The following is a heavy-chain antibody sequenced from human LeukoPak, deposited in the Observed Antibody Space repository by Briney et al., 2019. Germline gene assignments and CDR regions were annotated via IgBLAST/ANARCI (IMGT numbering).Heavy chain of an antibody. V-gene: IGHV3-23*01. CDR1: GFTFSRNA. CDR3: AKLNGYSIYDSFDY. Sequence: GGSLRLSCAASGFTFSRNAMSWVRQGPGKGLEWVSGLSDGGASTDYADSVKGRFTISSDNSKDTLYLQMNSLRADDTAVYYCAKLNGYSIYDSFDYWGQGTLVTVSS. J-gene: IGHJ4*02. CDR2: LSDGGAST. D-gene: IGHD5/OR15-5a*01.